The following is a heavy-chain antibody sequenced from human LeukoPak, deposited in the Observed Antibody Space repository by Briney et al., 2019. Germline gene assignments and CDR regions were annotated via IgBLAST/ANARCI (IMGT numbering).Heavy chain of an antibody. D-gene: IGHD3-22*01. CDR1: GYIFTSYW. CDR3: ARLESSGFYYVNY. Sequence: NPGESLKISCKGSGYIFTSYWIGWVRQMPGKGLEWMGIIYPGDSDTRYSPSFQGQVTISADKSISTAYLQWSSLKASDTAVYYCARLESSGFYYVNYWGQGTLVTVSS. CDR2: IYPGDSDT. J-gene: IGHJ4*02. V-gene: IGHV5-51*01.